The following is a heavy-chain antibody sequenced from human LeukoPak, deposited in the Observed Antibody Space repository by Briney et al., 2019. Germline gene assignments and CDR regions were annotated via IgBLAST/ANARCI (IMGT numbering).Heavy chain of an antibody. CDR2: IYYSGGT. CDR1: GGSISSYY. D-gene: IGHD2-2*01. V-gene: IGHV4-59*08. CDR3: ARHAIYYYYGMDV. Sequence: PSETLSLTCTVSGGSISSYYWSWIRQPPGKGLEWIGYIYYSGGTNYNPSLKSRVTISVDTSKNQFSLKLSSVTAADTAVYYCARHAIYYYYGMDVWGQGTTVTVSS. J-gene: IGHJ6*02.